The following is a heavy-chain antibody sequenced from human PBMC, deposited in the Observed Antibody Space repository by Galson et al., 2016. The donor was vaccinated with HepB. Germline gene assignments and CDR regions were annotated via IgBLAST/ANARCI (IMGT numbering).Heavy chain of an antibody. CDR3: ARGLYSYYYAMDV. CDR2: INPNSGGT. Sequence: SVKVSCKASGYNFIDYYIRWVRQAPGQGLEWMGWINPNSGGTISAQKFQGWVTLTRVTSINTAYMQLSSLKSDDTAVYYCARGLYSYYYAMDVWGQGTTVTVSS. D-gene: IGHD3-16*01. J-gene: IGHJ6*02. CDR1: GYNFIDYY. V-gene: IGHV1-2*04.